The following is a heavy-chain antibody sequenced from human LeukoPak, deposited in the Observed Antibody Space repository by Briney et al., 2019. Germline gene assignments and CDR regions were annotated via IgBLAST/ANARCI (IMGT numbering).Heavy chain of an antibody. J-gene: IGHJ4*01. V-gene: IGHV3-48*03. CDR2: ISSSGSTI. Sequence: PGGSLRLSCAASGFTFSSYEMNWVRQAPGKGLEWVSYISSSGSTIYYADSVEGRFTVSRDNAKSALYLQMNSLRVEDTAIYYCATKAREAPEWGQGTLVTVSS. CDR3: ATKAREAPE. CDR1: GFTFSSYE. D-gene: IGHD1/OR15-1a*01.